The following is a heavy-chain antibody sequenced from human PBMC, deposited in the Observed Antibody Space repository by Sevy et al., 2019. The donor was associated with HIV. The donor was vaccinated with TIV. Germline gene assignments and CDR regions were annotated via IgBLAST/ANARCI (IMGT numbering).Heavy chain of an antibody. CDR2: IYYSGST. Sequence: SETLSLTCTVSGGSISSYYWSWIRQPPGKGLEWIGYIYYSGSTNYNPSLKSRVTISVDTSKNQFSLKLSSVTAADTAVYYCARVEEITYCGGDCYFNPSPYFQHWGQGTLVTVSS. CDR3: ARVEEITYCGGDCYFNPSPYFQH. V-gene: IGHV4-59*01. CDR1: GGSISSYY. D-gene: IGHD2-21*02. J-gene: IGHJ1*01.